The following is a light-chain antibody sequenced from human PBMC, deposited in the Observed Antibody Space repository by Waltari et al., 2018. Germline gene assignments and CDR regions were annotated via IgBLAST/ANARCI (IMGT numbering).Light chain of an antibody. CDR3: QQYYATPFT. V-gene: IGKV4-1*01. CDR1: LILSYNANTKKN. Sequence: NGKASLILSYNANTKKNLAWYQEKPAQPPIVLIYWSPTREAAVPHRLSGIGSGTDYTLTISSLQAENVVVYYFQQYYATPFTFGPGTKVEIK. CDR2: WSP. J-gene: IGKJ3*01.